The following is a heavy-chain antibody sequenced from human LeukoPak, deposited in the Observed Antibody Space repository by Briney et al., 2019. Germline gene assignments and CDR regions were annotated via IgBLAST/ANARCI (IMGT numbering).Heavy chain of an antibody. D-gene: IGHD6-19*01. J-gene: IGHJ5*02. V-gene: IGHV4-4*07. Sequence: PSETLSLTCTVSGGSISSYYWSWIRQPAGKGLEWIGRIYTRGSTNYNPSLKSRVTMSVDTSKNQFSLKLSSVTAADTAVYYCARDGEDIAVAGTDWFDPWGQGTLVTVSS. CDR2: IYTRGST. CDR3: ARDGEDIAVAGTDWFDP. CDR1: GGSISSYY.